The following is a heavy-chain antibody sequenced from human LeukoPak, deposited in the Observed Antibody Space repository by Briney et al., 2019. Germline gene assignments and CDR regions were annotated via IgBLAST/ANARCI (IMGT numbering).Heavy chain of an antibody. V-gene: IGHV1-2*02. CDR1: GYTFTGYY. CDR3: AAYSGSHDWYFDL. Sequence: GASVKVSCKASGYTFTGYYMHWVRQAPGQGLEWMGWINPNSGRTNYAQKFQGRVTMTRDTSISTAYMELSRLTSDDTAVYYCAAYSGSHDWYFDLWGRGTLVTVSS. D-gene: IGHD2-21*01. J-gene: IGHJ2*01. CDR2: INPNSGRT.